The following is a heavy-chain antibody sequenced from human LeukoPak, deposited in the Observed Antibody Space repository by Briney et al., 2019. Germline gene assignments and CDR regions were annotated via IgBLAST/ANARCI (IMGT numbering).Heavy chain of an antibody. V-gene: IGHV1-69*04. CDR1: GGTFSSYT. CDR3: ARDSNVEMATILSDY. CDR2: IIPILGIA. J-gene: IGHJ4*02. Sequence: GASVKVSCKASGGTFSSYTISWVRQAPGQGLEWMGRIIPILGIANYAQKFQGRVTITADKSTSTAYMELSSLRSEDTAVYYCARDSNVEMATILSDYWGQGTLVTVSS. D-gene: IGHD5-24*01.